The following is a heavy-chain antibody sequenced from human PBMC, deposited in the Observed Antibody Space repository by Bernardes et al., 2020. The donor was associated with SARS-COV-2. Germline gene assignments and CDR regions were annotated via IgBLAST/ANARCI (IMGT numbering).Heavy chain of an antibody. V-gene: IGHV1-2*02. D-gene: IGHD2-21*02. CDR3: ARTRTTISTTGIPVDY. CDR2: INPKTGGT. Sequence: ASVKVSCKASGYTFTDYFIHWVRQAPGQRLEWMGWINPKTGGTNYVQKFQGRVTMTRDTSITTAYMELSWLGSDDTAIYYCARTRTTISTTGIPVDYWGQRTLVTVSS. CDR1: GYTFTDYF. J-gene: IGHJ4*02.